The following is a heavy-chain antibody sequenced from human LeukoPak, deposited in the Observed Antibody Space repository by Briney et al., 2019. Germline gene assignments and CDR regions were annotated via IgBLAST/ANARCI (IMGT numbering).Heavy chain of an antibody. V-gene: IGHV4-39*01. CDR3: ARHYGYNYGFLDS. CDR2: IYYNERA. Sequence: SETLSLTCTVSGGPITISGYFWGWIRQPPGKGLVWIASIYYNERAYYSPSLTGRVTISLDTSKSQFSLKLNSVTAADTAVYYCARHYGYNYGFLDSWGQGSLVTVSS. J-gene: IGHJ4*02. D-gene: IGHD5-18*01. CDR1: GGPITISGYF.